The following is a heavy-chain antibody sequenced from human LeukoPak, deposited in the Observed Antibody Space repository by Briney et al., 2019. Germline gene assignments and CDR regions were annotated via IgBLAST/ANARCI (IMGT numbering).Heavy chain of an antibody. J-gene: IGHJ4*02. D-gene: IGHD3-10*01. V-gene: IGHV5-10-1*01. CDR1: GYRFTTYW. CDR3: ARTPIVSYYGSGSYQTFDS. CDR2: INPSDSYT. Sequence: PGESLKISCKASGYRFTTYWIAWVRQMPGKGLEWMGRINPSDSYTNYSPSFQGHVTISADKSISTASLQWSSLKASDTAMYYCARTPIVSYYGSGSYQTFDSWGQGTLVTVSS.